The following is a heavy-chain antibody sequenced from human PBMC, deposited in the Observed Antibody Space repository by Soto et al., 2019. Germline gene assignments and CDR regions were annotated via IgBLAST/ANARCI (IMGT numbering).Heavy chain of an antibody. CDR3: ARDEGGP. CDR2: TYYRSKWNS. CDR1: GDSVSSNSSA. J-gene: IGHJ4*02. Sequence: SQTLALAGGISGDSVSSNSSAWSWIRQSPSRGLELLGRTYYRSKWNSNYAVSVKGRVTINPDTSKNQFSLQLNSVTPEDTAVYYCARDEGGPWGQGTLVTVSS. V-gene: IGHV6-1*01.